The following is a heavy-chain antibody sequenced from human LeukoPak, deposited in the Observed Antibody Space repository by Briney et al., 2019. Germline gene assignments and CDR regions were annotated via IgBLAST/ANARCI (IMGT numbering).Heavy chain of an antibody. CDR3: ARAVSTANRPYNWFDP. V-gene: IGHV1-69*01. J-gene: IGHJ5*02. CDR2: IIPIFGTA. Sequence: SVKVSCKASGGTFSSYAISWVRQAPGQGLEWMGGIIPIFGTANYAQKFQGRVTITADESTSTAYMELSSLRSEDTAVYYCARAVSTANRPYNWFDPWGQGTLVTVSS. CDR1: GGTFSSYA. D-gene: IGHD6-25*01.